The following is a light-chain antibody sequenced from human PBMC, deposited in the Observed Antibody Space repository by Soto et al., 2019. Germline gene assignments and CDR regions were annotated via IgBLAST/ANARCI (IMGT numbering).Light chain of an antibody. J-gene: IGKJ2*01. Sequence: EIVLTQSPGTLSLSPGERATLSCSASQSVSSSYLAWYQQKPGQAPRLLIYDASSRATGIPDRFSGSGSGTAFTLTTSSLKPEDFAVYYCQQFGSSVYTFGQGTKMEIK. V-gene: IGKV3-20*01. CDR3: QQFGSSVYT. CDR2: DAS. CDR1: QSVSSSY.